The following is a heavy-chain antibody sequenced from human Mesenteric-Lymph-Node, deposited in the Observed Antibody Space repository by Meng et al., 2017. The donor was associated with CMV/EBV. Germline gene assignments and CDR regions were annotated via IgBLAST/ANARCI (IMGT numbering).Heavy chain of an antibody. CDR1: GGSISSSSYY. J-gene: IGHJ1*01. V-gene: IGHV4-39*07. CDR3: ARDLGVVVAPNGDEYFQH. CDR2: IYYSGST. D-gene: IGHD3-3*01. Sequence: SETLSLTCTVSGGSISSSSYYWGWIRQPPGKGLEWIGSIYYSGSTYYNPSLKSRVTISVDTSKNQFSLKLRSVTAADTAVYYCARDLGVVVAPNGDEYFQHWGQGTLVTAPQ.